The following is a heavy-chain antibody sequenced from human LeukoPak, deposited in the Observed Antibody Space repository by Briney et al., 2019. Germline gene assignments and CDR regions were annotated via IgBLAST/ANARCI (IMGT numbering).Heavy chain of an antibody. CDR2: INHSGST. J-gene: IGHJ4*02. Sequence: PSETLSLTCAVYGGSFSGYYWSWIRQPPGKGLEWIGEINHSGSTNYNPSLKSRVTISVDTSKNQFSLKLSSVTAADTAVYYCARGGRGLVARPDYWGQGTLVTVSS. V-gene: IGHV4-34*01. CDR3: ARGGRGLVARPDY. CDR1: GGSFSGYY. D-gene: IGHD3/OR15-3a*01.